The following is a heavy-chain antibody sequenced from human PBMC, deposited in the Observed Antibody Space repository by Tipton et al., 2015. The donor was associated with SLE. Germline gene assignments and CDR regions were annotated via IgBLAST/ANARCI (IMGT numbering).Heavy chain of an antibody. CDR3: ARVVYSFSDAFDI. D-gene: IGHD6-13*01. CDR2: IYTSGST. Sequence: TLSLTCTVSGGSVSSGYYYWSWIRQPAGKGLEWIGRIYTSGSTNYNPSLKSRVTISVDTSKNQFSLNLSSVTAADTAVYYCARVVYSFSDAFDIWGQGTLVAVSS. J-gene: IGHJ3*02. CDR1: GGSVSSGYYY. V-gene: IGHV4-61*02.